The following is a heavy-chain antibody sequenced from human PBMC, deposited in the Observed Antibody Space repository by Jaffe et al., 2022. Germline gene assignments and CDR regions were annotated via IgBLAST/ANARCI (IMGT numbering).Heavy chain of an antibody. CDR2: ISSSSSYI. CDR3: ARFSVTTEAFDI. D-gene: IGHD4-17*01. J-gene: IGHJ3*02. Sequence: EVQLVESGGGLVKPGGSLRLSCAASGFTFSSYSMNWVRQAPGKGLEWVSSISSSSSYIYYADSVKGRFTISRDNAKNSLYLQMNSLRAEDTAVYYCARFSVTTEAFDIWGQGTMVTVSS. V-gene: IGHV3-21*01. CDR1: GFTFSSYS.